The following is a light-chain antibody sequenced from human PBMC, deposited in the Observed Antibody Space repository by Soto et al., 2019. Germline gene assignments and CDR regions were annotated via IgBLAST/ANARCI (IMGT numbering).Light chain of an antibody. J-gene: IGKJ2*01. CDR3: QQYYSHYS. Sequence: DIQMTQSPSTLSASVGARVTITCRASQSISSWLAWYQQKPGKAPKLLIYKASNLQSAVPSRFSGSGSGTEFTLVISSLHPDDVATYYCQQYYSHYSFGHGTKLEIK. V-gene: IGKV1-5*03. CDR1: QSISSW. CDR2: KAS.